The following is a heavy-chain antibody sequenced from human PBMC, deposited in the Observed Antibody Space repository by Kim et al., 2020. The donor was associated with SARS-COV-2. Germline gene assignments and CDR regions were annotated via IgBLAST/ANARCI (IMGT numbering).Heavy chain of an antibody. V-gene: IGHV5-10-1*01. D-gene: IGHD6-6*01. Sequence: GESLKISCKGSGYSFTSYWISWVRQMPGKGLEWMGRIDPSDSYTNYSPSFQGHVTISADKSISTAYLQWSSLKASDTAMYYCAISYSSSSAESYYFDYWGQGTLVTVSS. CDR1: GYSFTSYW. J-gene: IGHJ4*02. CDR2: IDPSDSYT. CDR3: AISYSSSSAESYYFDY.